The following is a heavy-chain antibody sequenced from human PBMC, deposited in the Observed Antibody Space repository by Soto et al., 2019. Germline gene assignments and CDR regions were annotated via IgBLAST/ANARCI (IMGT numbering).Heavy chain of an antibody. D-gene: IGHD4-17*01. CDR3: AKRTSGTTWGESDY. J-gene: IGHJ4*02. Sequence: QVQVMQSGAEVKKPGDSVKVSCKTSGYIFSDYGINWVRQAPGQGLEWMGWISGYSGNANLAQKFQGRVTMTTDKSTRTAYMELRRLRSDVTAVYHCAKRTSGTTWGESDYWGQGTLVTVSS. V-gene: IGHV1-18*04. CDR2: ISGYSGNA. CDR1: GYIFSDYG.